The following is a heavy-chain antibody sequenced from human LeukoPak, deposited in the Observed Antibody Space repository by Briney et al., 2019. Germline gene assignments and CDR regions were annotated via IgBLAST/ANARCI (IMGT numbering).Heavy chain of an antibody. D-gene: IGHD5-18*01. CDR1: GGSISSYY. Sequence: SETLSLTCTVSGGSISSYYWSWIRQPPGKGLEWIGYIYYSGSTNYNPSLKSRVTISVDTSKNQFSLKLSSVTAADTAVYYCARGGTRYGYSNWGQGTLVTVSS. J-gene: IGHJ4*02. V-gene: IGHV4-59*12. CDR3: ARGGTRYGYSN. CDR2: IYYSGST.